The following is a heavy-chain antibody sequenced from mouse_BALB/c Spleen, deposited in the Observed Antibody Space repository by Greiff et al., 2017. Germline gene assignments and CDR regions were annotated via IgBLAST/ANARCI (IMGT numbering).Heavy chain of an antibody. CDR1: GFTFSDYY. CDR2: ISDGGSYT. J-gene: IGHJ4*01. V-gene: IGHV5-4*02. Sequence: EVKLMESGGGLVKPGGSLKLSCAASGFTFSDYYMYWVRQTPEKRLEWVATISDGGSYTYYPDSVKGRFTISRDNAKNNLYLQMSSLKSEDTAMYYCARDRGYAMDDWGQGTSVTVSS. CDR3: ARDRGYAMDD. D-gene: IGHD3-1*01.